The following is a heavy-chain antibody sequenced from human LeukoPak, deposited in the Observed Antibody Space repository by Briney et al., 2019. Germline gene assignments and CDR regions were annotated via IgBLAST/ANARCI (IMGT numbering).Heavy chain of an antibody. CDR3: ARDPYSGSYGDYYYYYMDV. Sequence: KPGGSLRLSCAASGFTFSNYNMNWVRQAPGKGLEWVSSITSTSSYIYYADSVKGRFTISRDNAENSLYLQMNSLRAEDTAVYYCARDPYSGSYGDYYYYYMDVWGKGTTVTISS. D-gene: IGHD1-26*01. V-gene: IGHV3-21*01. CDR2: ITSTSSYI. CDR1: GFTFSNYN. J-gene: IGHJ6*03.